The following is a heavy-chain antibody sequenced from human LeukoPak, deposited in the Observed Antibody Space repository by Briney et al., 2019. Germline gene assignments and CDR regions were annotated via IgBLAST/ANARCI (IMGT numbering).Heavy chain of an antibody. CDR3: ASSPPEYCSSTSCYSGADY. J-gene: IGHJ4*02. Sequence: AASVKVSCKASGGTFSSYAIGWVRQAPGQGLEWMGGIIPIFGTANYAQKFQGRVTITADESTSTAYMELSSLRSEDTAVYYCASSPPEYCSSTSCYSGADYWGQGTLVTVSS. CDR1: GGTFSSYA. D-gene: IGHD2-2*01. V-gene: IGHV1-69*13. CDR2: IIPIFGTA.